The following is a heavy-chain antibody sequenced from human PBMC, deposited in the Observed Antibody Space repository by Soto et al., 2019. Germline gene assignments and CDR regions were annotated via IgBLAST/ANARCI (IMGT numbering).Heavy chain of an antibody. D-gene: IGHD2-15*01. CDR2: INPNRGGT. J-gene: IGHJ4*02. Sequence: QVQLVQSGAEVKKPGASVKVSCKASGYTFTGYYMHWVRQAPGQGLEWMGWINPNRGGTNYAQKFQGWVTITRDTSIITAYTELSRLRSDDTAVYYCARGSLLCSPTRFDYWGQGTLVTVSS. V-gene: IGHV1-2*04. CDR3: ARGSLLCSPTRFDY. CDR1: GYTFTGYY.